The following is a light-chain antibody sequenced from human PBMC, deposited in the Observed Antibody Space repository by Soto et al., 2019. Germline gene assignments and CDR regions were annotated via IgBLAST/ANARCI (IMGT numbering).Light chain of an antibody. CDR3: QQSYSTLLT. V-gene: IGKV1-39*01. CDR1: QSISSY. Sequence: DLQMTQSPSSLSASVGDRVTITCRASQSISSYLNWYQQKPGKAPKLLIYAASSLQSGVPSRFSCSGSGTDFTLTISSLQPEDFATYYCQQSYSTLLTFGPGTKVDIK. CDR2: AAS. J-gene: IGKJ3*01.